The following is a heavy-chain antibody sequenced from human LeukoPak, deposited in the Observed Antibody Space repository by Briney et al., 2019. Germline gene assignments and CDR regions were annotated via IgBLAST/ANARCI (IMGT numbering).Heavy chain of an antibody. Sequence: GSLRLSCAASGFTFNNYTMSWVPQAPGNGLERVSAISGSGGSTYYAGSVKGRFSISRDNSKNRLYMQMISLRDEETAVYYCAKKGYYDSSGYYLVYWYFDLWGRGTLVTVSS. CDR1: GFTFNNYT. CDR2: ISGSGGST. V-gene: IGHV3-23*01. CDR3: AKKGYYDSSGYYLVYWYFDL. J-gene: IGHJ2*01. D-gene: IGHD3-22*01.